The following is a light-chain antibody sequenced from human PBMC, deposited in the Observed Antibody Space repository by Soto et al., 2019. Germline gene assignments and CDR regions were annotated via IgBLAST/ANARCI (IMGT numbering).Light chain of an antibody. Sequence: EIVFTQSQGTLPSPPGERAAISCRASQSVSSSYLDRYQQKPGQAPRLLIYGAFSRATGIPDRFSGSGSGTDFTLTISRLETDDFAVYYCQQYGSSSCTFGQGTKVDIK. V-gene: IGKV3-20*01. CDR2: GAF. J-gene: IGKJ1*01. CDR3: QQYGSSSCT. CDR1: QSVSSSY.